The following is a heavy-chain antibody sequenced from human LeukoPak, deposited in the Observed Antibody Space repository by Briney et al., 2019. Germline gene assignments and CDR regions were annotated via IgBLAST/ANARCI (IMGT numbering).Heavy chain of an antibody. D-gene: IGHD3-10*01. CDR3: ARDTYYYGSGSWGDLDY. Sequence: SETLSLTCTVSGYSIGSGYYWGWIRQPPGKGLEWIGSIYYSGNTYYNPSLKSRVTISVDTSKNQFSPKLSSVTAADTAVYYCARDTYYYGSGSWGDLDYWGQGTLVTVSS. CDR1: GYSIGSGYY. V-gene: IGHV4-38-2*02. J-gene: IGHJ4*02. CDR2: IYYSGNT.